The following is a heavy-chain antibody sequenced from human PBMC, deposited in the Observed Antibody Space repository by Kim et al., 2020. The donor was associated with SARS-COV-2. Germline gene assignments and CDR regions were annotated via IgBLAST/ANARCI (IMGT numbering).Heavy chain of an antibody. CDR2: IKSDGSST. Sequence: GGSLRLSCAASGFTFSSHWMHWVRQAPGKGLVWVSRIKSDGSSTSYADSVKGRFTISRDNTKNTLYLQMNSLRVEDTAVYYCARDERELPPLDYWGQGTLVTVSS. CDR1: GFTFSSHW. CDR3: ARDERELPPLDY. D-gene: IGHD1-7*01. V-gene: IGHV3-74*01. J-gene: IGHJ4*02.